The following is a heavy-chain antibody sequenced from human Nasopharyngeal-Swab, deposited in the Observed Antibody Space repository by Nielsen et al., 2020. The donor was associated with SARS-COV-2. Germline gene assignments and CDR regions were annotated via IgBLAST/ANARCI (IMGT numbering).Heavy chain of an antibody. V-gene: IGHV4-30-4*01. J-gene: IGHJ6*03. D-gene: IGHD6-19*01. CDR3: ARVLGEQWLVNYYYMDV. CDR2: IYYSGNT. Sequence: WIRQPPGKGLEWIGYIYYSGNTYYNPSLKSRVTISVDTSKNQFSLKLSSVTAADTAVYYCARVLGEQWLVNYYYMDVWGKGTTVTVSS.